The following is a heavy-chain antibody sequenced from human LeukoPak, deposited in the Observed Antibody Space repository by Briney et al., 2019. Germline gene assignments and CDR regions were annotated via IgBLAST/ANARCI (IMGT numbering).Heavy chain of an antibody. CDR2: IIPIFGTA. V-gene: IGHV1-69*05. CDR1: GYTFTSYG. CDR3: ARGPTVTTPSRYYYYYYMDV. D-gene: IGHD4-11*01. J-gene: IGHJ6*03. Sequence: GASVKVSCKASGYTFTSYGISWVRQAPGQGLEWMGGIIPIFGTANYAQKFQGRVTITTDESTSTAYMELSSLRSEDTAVYYCARGPTVTTPSRYYYYYYMDVWGKGTTVTVSS.